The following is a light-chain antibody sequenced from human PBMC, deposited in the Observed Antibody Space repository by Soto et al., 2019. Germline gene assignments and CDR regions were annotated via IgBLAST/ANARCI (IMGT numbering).Light chain of an antibody. V-gene: IGLV1-40*01. Sequence: QSVLTQPPSVSVAPGQRVTISCTGSSSNIGAGYDVHWYQQLPGTAPKLLIYGNSNRPSGVPDRFSGSKSGTSASLAITGLQAEDEADYYCQSYDSSLSGWGFGGGTKLTVL. CDR1: SSNIGAGYD. CDR2: GNS. J-gene: IGLJ2*01. CDR3: QSYDSSLSGWG.